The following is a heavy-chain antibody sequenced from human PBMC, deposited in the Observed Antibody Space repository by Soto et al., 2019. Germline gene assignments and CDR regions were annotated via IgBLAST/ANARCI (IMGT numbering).Heavy chain of an antibody. CDR3: AGGFGVHYDSSVPSDQAPPSFYYGLDV. CDR2: IMAIFGTA. CDR1: GGTFSDYA. Sequence: SVKVSCKASGGTFSDYAISWVRQAPGQGLEWMGGIMAIFGTADYAQKFQGRVTITADESTSTAYMELSSLRSEDTALYYCAGGFGVHYDSSVPSDQAPPSFYYGLDVWGQGTTVTVSS. V-gene: IGHV1-69*13. D-gene: IGHD3-22*01. J-gene: IGHJ6*02.